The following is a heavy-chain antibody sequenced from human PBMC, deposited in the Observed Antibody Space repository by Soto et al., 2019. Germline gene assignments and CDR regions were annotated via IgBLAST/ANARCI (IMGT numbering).Heavy chain of an antibody. CDR2: VVTVFGTG. D-gene: IGHD6-13*01. CDR1: GGAPNYNA. Sequence: QGQLGQSGADVKKPGSPVKVACKAAGGAPNYNAFGWGRQAPGRGLEGIGGVVTVFGTGSHAQKLPDRVTITADASTSTVCMELRSLRSEDTAVYYCATSGAYGSRQVSLDVWGHGTTVTVSS. J-gene: IGHJ6*02. CDR3: ATSGAYGSRQVSLDV. V-gene: IGHV1-69*01.